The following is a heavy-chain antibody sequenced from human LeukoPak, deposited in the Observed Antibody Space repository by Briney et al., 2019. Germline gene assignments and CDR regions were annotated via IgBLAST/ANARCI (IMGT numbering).Heavy chain of an antibody. Sequence: GGSLRLSCAASGFTFSNAWMNWVRQAPGKGLEWVGRIKSKTDGGTTDYAAPVKGRFTISRDDSKNTLYLQMNSQKTEDTAVYYCSTTYYYDSSEGYWGQGTLVTVSS. D-gene: IGHD3-22*01. CDR3: STTYYYDSSEGY. J-gene: IGHJ4*02. V-gene: IGHV3-15*07. CDR2: IKSKTDGGTT. CDR1: GFTFSNAW.